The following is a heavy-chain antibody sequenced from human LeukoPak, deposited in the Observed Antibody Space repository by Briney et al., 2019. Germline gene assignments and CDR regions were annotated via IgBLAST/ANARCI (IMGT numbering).Heavy chain of an antibody. J-gene: IGHJ4*02. D-gene: IGHD6-13*01. V-gene: IGHV4-34*01. CDR1: GGSFSGYY. CDR3: ARGRPGGSRSFDY. Sequence: SETLSLTCAVYGGSFSGYYWSWIRQPPGKGLEWIGEINHSGSTNYNPSLKSRVTISVDTSKNQFSLKLSSVTAADTAVYYCARGRPGGSRSFDYWGQGTLVTVSS. CDR2: INHSGST.